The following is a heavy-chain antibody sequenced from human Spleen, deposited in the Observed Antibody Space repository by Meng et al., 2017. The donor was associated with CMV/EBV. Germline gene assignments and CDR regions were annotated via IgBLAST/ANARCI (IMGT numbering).Heavy chain of an antibody. CDR3: AKGGSWFYGMDV. CDR2: IRYDGSKK. D-gene: IGHD6-13*01. J-gene: IGHJ6*02. CDR1: GFTFSSYG. Sequence: GESLKISCAASGFTFSSYGMHWVRQAPGKGLEWVAFIRYDGSKKYYADSVKGRFTISRDNSKNTLSLQMNSLRADDTAVYYCAKGGSWFYGMDVWGQGTTVTVSS. V-gene: IGHV3-30*02.